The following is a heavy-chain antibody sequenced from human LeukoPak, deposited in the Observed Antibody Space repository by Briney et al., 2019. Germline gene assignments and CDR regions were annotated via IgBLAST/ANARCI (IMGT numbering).Heavy chain of an antibody. CDR1: GYTFTGYY. J-gene: IGHJ5*02. V-gene: IGHV1-2*02. D-gene: IGHD3-3*01. CDR2: INPNSGGT. CDR3: ASTPTYYDFWSGSDNWFDP. Sequence: ASVTVSCKASGYTFTGYYMHWVRQAPGQGLEWMGWINPNSGGTNYAQKFQGRVTMTRDTSISTAYMELSRLRSDDTAVYYCASTPTYYDFWSGSDNWFDPWGQGTLVTVSS.